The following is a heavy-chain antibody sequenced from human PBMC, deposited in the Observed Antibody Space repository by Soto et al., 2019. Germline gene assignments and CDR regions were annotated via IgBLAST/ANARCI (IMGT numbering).Heavy chain of an antibody. V-gene: IGHV3-23*01. CDR3: ARRRYFDWFFHHFDY. Sequence: GGSLRLSCAASGFTFSSYAMSWVRQAPGKGLEWVSAISGSGGSTYYADSVKGRFTISRDNSKNTLYLQMNSLRAEDTAVYYCARRRYFDWFFHHFDYWGQGTLVTVSS. D-gene: IGHD3-9*01. J-gene: IGHJ4*02. CDR2: ISGSGGST. CDR1: GFTFSSYA.